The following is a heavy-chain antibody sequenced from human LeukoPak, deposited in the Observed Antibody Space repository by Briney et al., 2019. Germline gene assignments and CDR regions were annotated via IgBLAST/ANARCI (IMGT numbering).Heavy chain of an antibody. V-gene: IGHV3-7*01. D-gene: IGHD2-2*01. CDR3: VRDGPAFLDFDY. J-gene: IGHJ4*02. CDR2: IKPDGSQT. Sequence: PGGSLRLSCAASGFSFNGDWMNWVRQAPGKGLEWAANIKPDGSQTYYGDSVKGRFSISRDNAKKLLFLQMNSLRAEDTAVYYCVRDGPAFLDFDYWGQGTLVTVSS. CDR1: GFSFNGDW.